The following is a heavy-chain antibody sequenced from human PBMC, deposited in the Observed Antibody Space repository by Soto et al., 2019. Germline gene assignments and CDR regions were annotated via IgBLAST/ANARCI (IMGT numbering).Heavy chain of an antibody. CDR3: ASCTYYYDSSGYYEDY. CDR2: IIPIFGTA. V-gene: IGHV1-69*13. D-gene: IGHD3-22*01. CDR1: GGTFSSYA. Sequence: ASVKVSCKASGGTFSSYAISWVRQAPGQGLEWMGGIIPIFGTANYAQKFQGRVTITADESTSTAYMELSSLRSEDTAVYYCASCTYYYDSSGYYEDYWGQGTLVTVAS. J-gene: IGHJ4*02.